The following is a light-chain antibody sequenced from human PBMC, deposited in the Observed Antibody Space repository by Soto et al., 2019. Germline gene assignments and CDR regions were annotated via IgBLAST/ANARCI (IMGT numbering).Light chain of an antibody. CDR1: SSDVGGYNY. J-gene: IGLJ1*01. V-gene: IGLV2-14*01. Sequence: LTQPASVSGSPGQSITISCTGTSSDVGGYNYVSWYQQHPGKAPKLVIYDVSNRHSGVSNRFSGSKSGNTASLTISGLQAEDEADYYCSSYTSSSPYVFGTGTKVTVL. CDR2: DVS. CDR3: SSYTSSSPYV.